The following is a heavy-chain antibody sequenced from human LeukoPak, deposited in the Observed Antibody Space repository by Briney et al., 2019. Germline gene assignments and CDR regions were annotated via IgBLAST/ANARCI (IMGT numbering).Heavy chain of an antibody. CDR3: ARSVEMATIPFVY. CDR1: GGSISSSYY. CDR2: IYYSGST. Sequence: PSETLSPTCTVSGGSISSSYYWNWIRQPPGKGLEGIGYIYYSGSTNYNPSLKSRVTKSVDTSKNQFSLKLSSVTAADTAVYYCARSVEMATIPFVYWGQGTLVTVSS. J-gene: IGHJ4*02. V-gene: IGHV4-59*08. D-gene: IGHD5-24*01.